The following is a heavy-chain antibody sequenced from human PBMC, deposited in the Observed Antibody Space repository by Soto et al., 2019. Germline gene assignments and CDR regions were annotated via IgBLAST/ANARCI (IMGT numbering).Heavy chain of an antibody. CDR3: ARATVTTSPRFDP. D-gene: IGHD4-4*01. J-gene: IGHJ5*02. CDR1: GYTFTGYY. Sequence: ASVKVSCKASGYTFTGYYMHWVRQPNGQGLEWMGWINPNSGGTNYAQKFQGRVTMTSDTSISIAYIDLSRLKSADTAVYYCARATVTTSPRFDPWGQGTLVTVSS. CDR2: INPNSGGT. V-gene: IGHV1-2*02.